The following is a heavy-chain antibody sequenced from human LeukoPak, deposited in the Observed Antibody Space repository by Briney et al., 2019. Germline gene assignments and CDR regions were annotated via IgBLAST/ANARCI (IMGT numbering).Heavy chain of an antibody. CDR1: GFTFSTYN. D-gene: IGHD2-21*02. V-gene: IGHV3-48*01. CDR2: ISSTSNSI. Sequence: GGSLRLSCVASGFTFSTYNMTCVRQAPGKGLEWISYISSTSNSIYNSDSVKGRFTISRDNAKDSLYLQMNSLTAEDTAVYYCARVRSVTSRVFDYWGQGTLVTVSS. CDR3: ARVRSVTSRVFDY. J-gene: IGHJ4*02.